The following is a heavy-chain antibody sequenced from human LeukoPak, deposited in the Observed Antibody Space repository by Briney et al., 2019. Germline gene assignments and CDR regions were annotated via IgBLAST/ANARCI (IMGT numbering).Heavy chain of an antibody. CDR1: GFTFSSYE. D-gene: IGHD6-13*01. J-gene: IGHJ4*02. V-gene: IGHV3-48*03. CDR3: AKDGGSSSWFDY. Sequence: QPGGSLRLSCAASGFTFSSYEMNWVRQAPGKGLEWVSYISGSGATIYYADSVKGRFTISRDNSKNTLYLQMNSLRAEDTAVYYCAKDGGSSSWFDYWGQGTLVTVSS. CDR2: ISGSGATI.